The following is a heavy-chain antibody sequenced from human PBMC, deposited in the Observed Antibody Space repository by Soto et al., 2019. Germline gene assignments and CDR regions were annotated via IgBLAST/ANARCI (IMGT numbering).Heavy chain of an antibody. CDR2: INHSGST. D-gene: IGHD1-1*01. CDR3: ARDWNGPIDY. J-gene: IGHJ4*02. Sequence: SETLSLTCAVYGGSFSCYYWSWIRQPPGKGLEWIGEINHSGSTNYNPSLKSRVTISVDKSKNQFSLKLSSVTAADTAVYYCARDWNGPIDYWGQGTLVTVSS. V-gene: IGHV4-34*01. CDR1: GGSFSCYY.